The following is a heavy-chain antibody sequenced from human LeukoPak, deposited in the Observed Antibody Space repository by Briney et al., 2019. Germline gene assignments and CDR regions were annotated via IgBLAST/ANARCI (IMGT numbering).Heavy chain of an antibody. V-gene: IGHV4-39*07. J-gene: IGHJ4*02. CDR2: MYYSGST. CDR1: GGSISSSSYY. D-gene: IGHD5-12*01. Sequence: PSETLSLTCTVSGGSISSSSYYWGWIRQPPGKGLEWIGSMYYSGSTNYNPSLKSRVTISVDTSKNQFSLKLSSVTAADTAVYYCAGSGYSGYDLNYWGQGTLVTVSS. CDR3: AGSGYSGYDLNY.